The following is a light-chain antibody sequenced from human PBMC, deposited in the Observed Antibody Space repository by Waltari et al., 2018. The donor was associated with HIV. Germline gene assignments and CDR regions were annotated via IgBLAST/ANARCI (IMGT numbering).Light chain of an antibody. CDR1: QDIGTY. CDR2: GAS. Sequence: AIRMTQSPSSVSASTGDRVTITCRASQDIGTYLAWYQQIPGKAPNLLIFGASTLQRGVPSRFGGSGSGTDFTLAIDCLQSEDFAIYYCQQYYSYPRTFGQGTKVEVK. V-gene: IGKV1-8*01. J-gene: IGKJ1*01. CDR3: QQYYSYPRT.